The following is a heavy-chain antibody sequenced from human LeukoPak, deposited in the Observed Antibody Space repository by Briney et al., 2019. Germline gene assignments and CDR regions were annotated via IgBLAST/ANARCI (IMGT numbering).Heavy chain of an antibody. CDR1: GFTFSSYA. CDR3: AKDADFWSGYYGIDY. J-gene: IGHJ4*02. CDR2: IWYDGSNK. Sequence: PGGSLRLSCAASGFTFSSYAMHWVRQAPGKGLEWVAVIWYDGSNKYYADSVKGRFTISRDNSKSTLYLQMNSLRAEDMAVYYCAKDADFWSGYYGIDYWGQGTLVTVSS. D-gene: IGHD3-3*01. V-gene: IGHV3-33*06.